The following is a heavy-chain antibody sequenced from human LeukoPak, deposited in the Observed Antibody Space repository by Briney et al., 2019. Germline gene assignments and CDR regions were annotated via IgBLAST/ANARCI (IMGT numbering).Heavy chain of an antibody. Sequence: GGSLRLSCAASGFTFSSYSMNWVRQAPGKGLEWVSSISSSSSYIYYADSVKGRFTISRDNAKNSLYLQMNSLRAEDTAVYYCARGGGDMITFGGVITGHYYYYMDVWGKGTTVTVSS. D-gene: IGHD3-16*02. V-gene: IGHV3-21*01. J-gene: IGHJ6*03. CDR3: ARGGGDMITFGGVITGHYYYYMDV. CDR2: ISSSSSYI. CDR1: GFTFSSYS.